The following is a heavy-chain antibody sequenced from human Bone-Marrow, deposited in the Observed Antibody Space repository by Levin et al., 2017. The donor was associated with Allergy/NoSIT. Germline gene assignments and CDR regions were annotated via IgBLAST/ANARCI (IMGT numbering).Heavy chain of an antibody. J-gene: IGHJ3*02. CDR2: IYPGDSDT. CDR3: ARDGGATVTLDAFDI. D-gene: IGHD4-17*01. CDR1: GYSFTSYW. V-gene: IGHV5-51*01. Sequence: ASVKVSCKGSGYSFTSYWIGWVRQMPGKGLEWMGIIYPGDSDTRYSPSFQGQVTISADKSISTAYLQWSSLKASDTAMYYCARDGGATVTLDAFDIWGQGTMVTVSS.